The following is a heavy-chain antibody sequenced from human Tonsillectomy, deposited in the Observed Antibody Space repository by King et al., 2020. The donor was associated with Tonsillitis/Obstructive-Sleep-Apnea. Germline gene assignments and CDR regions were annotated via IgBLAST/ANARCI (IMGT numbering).Heavy chain of an antibody. D-gene: IGHD6-19*01. J-gene: IGHJ4*02. Sequence: VQLVESGGGLVQPGGSLRLSCAASGFTFRSYWMSWVRQAPGKGLEWVANIKQDGSAKYYMDSVKGRFSISRDNAENSLYLQMNSLIAEDTAVYYCVSDPPIAVASQGLVWGQGTLVTVSS. CDR3: VSDPPIAVASQGLV. V-gene: IGHV3-7*03. CDR1: GFTFRSYW. CDR2: IKQDGSAK.